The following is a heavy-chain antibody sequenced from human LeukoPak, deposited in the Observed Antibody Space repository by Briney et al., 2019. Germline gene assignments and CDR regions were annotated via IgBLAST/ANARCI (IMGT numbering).Heavy chain of an antibody. J-gene: IGHJ5*02. Sequence: SETLSLTCAVYGGSFSGYYWSWIRRPPGRGLEWIGEINHSGSTNYKSSLKSRVTISLGTSKNQFSLRLSSVTAADTAVYYCWGYTTRGDWFDPWGQGTLVTVSS. CDR1: GGSFSGYY. D-gene: IGHD6-13*01. V-gene: IGHV4-34*01. CDR2: INHSGST. CDR3: WGYTTRGDWFDP.